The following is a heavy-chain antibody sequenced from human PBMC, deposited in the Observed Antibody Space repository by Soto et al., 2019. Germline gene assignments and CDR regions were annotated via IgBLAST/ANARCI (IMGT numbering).Heavy chain of an antibody. CDR2: VYYSGGA. Sequence: PAETLSLTCAVSGVSIRNSHSFFVCIRQPPGKGLEFIGSVYYSGGANYNPSLKSRVTVSIDTSNNQFSLRVNSVTAADTAVYYCGRVVEGATRHTDFDSWGQGILVTVSS. J-gene: IGHJ5*01. CDR3: GRVVEGATRHTDFDS. CDR1: GVSIRNSHSF. V-gene: IGHV4-39*01. D-gene: IGHD2-15*01.